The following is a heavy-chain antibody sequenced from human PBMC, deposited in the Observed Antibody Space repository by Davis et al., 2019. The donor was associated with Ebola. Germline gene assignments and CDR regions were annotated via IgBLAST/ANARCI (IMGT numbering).Heavy chain of an antibody. J-gene: IGHJ6*02. Sequence: GESLKISCAASGFTFSSYWMSWVRQAPGKGLEWVANIKQDGSEKYYVDSVKGRFTISRDNAKNSLYLQMNSLRAEDTAVYYCARAARSCYPACGMDVWGQGTTVTVSS. CDR1: GFTFSSYW. CDR2: IKQDGSEK. V-gene: IGHV3-7*01. D-gene: IGHD2-15*01. CDR3: ARAARSCYPACGMDV.